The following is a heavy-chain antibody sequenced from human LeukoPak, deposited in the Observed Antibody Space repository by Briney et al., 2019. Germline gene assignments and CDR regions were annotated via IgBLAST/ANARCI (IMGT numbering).Heavy chain of an antibody. CDR2: IYYSGST. V-gene: IGHV4-39*07. CDR3: ARGRLWPLYYFDY. CDR1: GGSISSYY. J-gene: IGHJ4*02. Sequence: RPSETLSLTCTVSGGSISSYYWGWIRQPPGKGLEWIGSIYYSGSTYYNPSLKSRVTISVDTSKNQFSLKLSSVTAADTAVYYCARGRLWPLYYFDYWGQGTLVTVSS.